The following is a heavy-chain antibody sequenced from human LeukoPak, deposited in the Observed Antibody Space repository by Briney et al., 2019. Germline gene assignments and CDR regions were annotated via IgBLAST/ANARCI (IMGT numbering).Heavy chain of an antibody. J-gene: IGHJ4*02. D-gene: IGHD3-10*01. CDR2: ISSNGGST. CDR1: GSTFSSYA. V-gene: IGHV3-64D*06. Sequence: PGGSLRLSCSASGSTFSSYAMHGVRQAPGKGLEYVSAISSNGGSTYYADSVKGRFTISRDNSKNTLYLQMSSLRAEDTAVYYCVRLYYYGSGSYDYWGQGTLVTVSS. CDR3: VRLYYYGSGSYDY.